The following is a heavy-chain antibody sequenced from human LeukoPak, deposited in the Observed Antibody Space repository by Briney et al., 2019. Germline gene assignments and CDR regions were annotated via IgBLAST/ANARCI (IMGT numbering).Heavy chain of an antibody. D-gene: IGHD1/OR15-1a*01. J-gene: IGHJ5*02. V-gene: IGHV3-7*01. CDR1: GFTFSGSW. Sequence: GGSLRLSCAASGFTFSGSWMTWVRQAPGKGLEWVANMKTDESGKYYLDSVKGRFTISRDDSKNSLYLQMSSLRAEDTAVYFCARLRGNTAILTWGQGTLVTVSS. CDR3: ARLRGNTAILT. CDR2: MKTDESGK.